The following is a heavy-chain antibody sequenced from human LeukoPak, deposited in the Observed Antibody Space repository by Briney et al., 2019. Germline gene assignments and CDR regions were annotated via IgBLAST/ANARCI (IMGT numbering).Heavy chain of an antibody. CDR2: IYYSGST. Sequence: SETLSLTCTVAGGSISSYYWSWIRQPPGKGLEWIGYIYYSGSTNYNPSLKSRVTISVDTSKNQFSLKLSSVTAADTAVYYCARVGGDYGGNSYYFDYWGQGTLVTVSS. D-gene: IGHD4-23*01. V-gene: IGHV4-59*01. J-gene: IGHJ4*02. CDR1: GGSISSYY. CDR3: ARVGGDYGGNSYYFDY.